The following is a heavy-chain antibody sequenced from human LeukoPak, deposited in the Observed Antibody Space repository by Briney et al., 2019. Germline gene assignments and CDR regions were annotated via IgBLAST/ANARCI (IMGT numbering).Heavy chain of an antibody. CDR3: ARVKAVAGTGFDY. D-gene: IGHD6-19*01. J-gene: IGHJ4*02. Sequence: PGGSLRLSCAASGFTFSSYGMHWVRQAPGKGLEWVSSISSSSSYIYYADSVKGRFTISRDNAKNSLYLQMNSLRAEDTAVNYCARVKAVAGTGFDYWGQGTLVTVSS. CDR2: ISSSSSYI. CDR1: GFTFSSYG. V-gene: IGHV3-21*01.